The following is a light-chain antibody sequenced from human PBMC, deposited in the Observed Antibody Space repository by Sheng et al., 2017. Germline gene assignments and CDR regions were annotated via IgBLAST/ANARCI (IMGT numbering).Light chain of an antibody. V-gene: IGKV3-20*01. Sequence: EIVMTQSPATLSVSPGERATLSCRASQSVSSNLAWYRQTPGQPPRLLIYTASNRATGFPDRFSGSGSGTDFTLTISRLEPQDFAMYYCQQYATSTRTFGQGTKLEIK. CDR2: TAS. J-gene: IGKJ2*01. CDR3: QQYATSTRT. CDR1: QSVSSN.